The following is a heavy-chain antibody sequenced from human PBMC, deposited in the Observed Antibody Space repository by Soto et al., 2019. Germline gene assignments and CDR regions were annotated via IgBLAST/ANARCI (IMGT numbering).Heavy chain of an antibody. Sequence: LRLSCAASVFTFSIYARHCVRQAPGKGLEWVAVILYDGTKKHYADSVKGRFTISRDNSKNTLFLQMNSLRTEDTAVFYCARDQQWLAGFDYWGQGTLVTVSS. J-gene: IGHJ4*02. CDR1: VFTFSIYA. D-gene: IGHD6-19*01. V-gene: IGHV3-30-3*01. CDR3: ARDQQWLAGFDY. CDR2: ILYDGTKK.